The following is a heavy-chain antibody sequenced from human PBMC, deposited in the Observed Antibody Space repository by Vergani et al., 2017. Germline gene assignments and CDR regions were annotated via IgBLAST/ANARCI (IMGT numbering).Heavy chain of an antibody. V-gene: IGHV5-51*01. CDR1: GYTFTSYW. J-gene: IGHJ6*02. Sequence: EVQLVQSGAEVKKPGESLKISCKGFGYTFTSYWIAWVRQMPGKGLEWMGIIYPGDSDTRYSPSFQGQVTITADKSISTAYLQWSSLKDSDSAMYFCARLFFGEGPMGGMDVGGQGTTVTVSS. CDR2: IYPGDSDT. CDR3: ARLFFGEGPMGGMDV. D-gene: IGHD3-10*01.